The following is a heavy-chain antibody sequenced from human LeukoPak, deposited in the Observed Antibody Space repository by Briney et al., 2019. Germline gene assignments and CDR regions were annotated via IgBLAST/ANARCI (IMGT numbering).Heavy chain of an antibody. D-gene: IGHD3-10*01. CDR3: AKDRRNYYGSGSYWAPTFDY. V-gene: IGHV3-23*01. CDR1: GFTFSSYA. CDR2: ISGSGGST. J-gene: IGHJ4*02. Sequence: GGSLRLSCAASGFTFSSYAMSWVRQAPGKGLEWVSAISGSGGSTYYADSVKGRFTISRDNSKNTLYLQMNSLRAEDTAVYYCAKDRRNYYGSGSYWAPTFDYWGQGTLVTVSS.